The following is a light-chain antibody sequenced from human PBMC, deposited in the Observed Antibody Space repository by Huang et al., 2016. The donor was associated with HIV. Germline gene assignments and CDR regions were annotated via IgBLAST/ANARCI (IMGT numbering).Light chain of an antibody. CDR2: ERS. V-gene: IGKV2-29*02. CDR3: MQGIHLPFT. Sequence: DIVMTQTPLSLSVIPGHPASISCKSSQSLLHTDGKTSLYWYLQKPGQSLHLLIYERSSRLSGVPDRFRGSGSGTDFTLKISRVEAEDVGVYYCMQGIHLPFTFGPGTKVDIK. J-gene: IGKJ3*01. CDR1: QSLLHTDGKTS.